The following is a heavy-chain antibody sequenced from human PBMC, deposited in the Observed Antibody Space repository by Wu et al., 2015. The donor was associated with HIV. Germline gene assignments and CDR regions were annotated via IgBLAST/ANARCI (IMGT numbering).Heavy chain of an antibody. J-gene: IGHJ4*02. CDR3: AREEGAYGDYRGSYFDY. CDR2: INPRAGST. V-gene: IGHV1-46*01. CDR1: TYTFINYY. D-gene: IGHD4-17*01. Sequence: QVQLVQSGAELKKPGTSVMLSCKTSTYTFINYYFHWVRQAPGQGLEWLGIINPRAGSTEYSPMFQGRVTMTRDTSASTVFMYLSSLRSTDTAVYYCAREEGAYGDYRGSYFDYWGQGTLVTVSS.